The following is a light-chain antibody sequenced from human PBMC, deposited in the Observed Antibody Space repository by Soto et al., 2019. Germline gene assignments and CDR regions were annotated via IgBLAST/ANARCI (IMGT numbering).Light chain of an antibody. CDR2: GAS. Sequence: EIVLTQSPGTLSLSPGERATLSCRASQSVSSSYLAWYQQKPGQAPRLLIYGASSRATGIPDRFSGSGSGTDFTRTISRLEPDDFAVYYCQQYGSSPPITFGQGTRLEIK. CDR1: QSVSSSY. V-gene: IGKV3-20*01. CDR3: QQYGSSPPIT. J-gene: IGKJ5*01.